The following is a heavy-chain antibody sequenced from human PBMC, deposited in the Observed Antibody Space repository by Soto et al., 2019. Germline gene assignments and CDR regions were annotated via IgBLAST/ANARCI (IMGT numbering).Heavy chain of an antibody. CDR3: TRYASRDSSARGWFDP. V-gene: IGHV3-21*01. CDR1: GFTFRSFT. J-gene: IGHJ5*02. CDR2: ISSNSAYI. Sequence: VGSLSLTCAASGFTFRSFTMNLFRQAPWKGLEWVSTISSNSAYIYYTDALRGRFTISRDNAKNSLHLRMNSLRAEDTAVYYCTRYASRDSSARGWFDPWGPGTLVTVYS. D-gene: IGHD6-13*01.